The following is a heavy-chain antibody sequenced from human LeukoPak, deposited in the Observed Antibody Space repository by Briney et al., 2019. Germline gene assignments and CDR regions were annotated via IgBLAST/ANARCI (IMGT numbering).Heavy chain of an antibody. CDR1: GYTFTSYG. Sequence: ASVRVSCKASGYTFTSYGISWVRQAPGQGLEWMGRIIPILGIANYAQKFQGRVTITADKSTSTAYMELSSLRSEDTAVYYCAGKEVITFGGVIVPDDYWGQGTLVTVSS. CDR3: AGKEVITFGGVIVPDDY. V-gene: IGHV1-69*04. CDR2: IIPILGIA. D-gene: IGHD3-16*02. J-gene: IGHJ4*02.